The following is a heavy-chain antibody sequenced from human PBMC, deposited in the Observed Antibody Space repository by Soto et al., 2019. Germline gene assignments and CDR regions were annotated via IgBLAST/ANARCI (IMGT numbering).Heavy chain of an antibody. CDR1: NGSISNFY. Sequence: QVQLQESGPGLVKPSETLSLTCTVSNGSISNFYWNWIRQSAGKGLEWIGRIHGSGSATYNPSLRSRVTMSADTSKNQFSRKVNSVTGADTAVYYCARSSHKESWFDPWGQGTLVTVSS. J-gene: IGHJ5*02. D-gene: IGHD6-13*01. CDR3: ARSSHKESWFDP. V-gene: IGHV4-4*07. CDR2: IHGSGSA.